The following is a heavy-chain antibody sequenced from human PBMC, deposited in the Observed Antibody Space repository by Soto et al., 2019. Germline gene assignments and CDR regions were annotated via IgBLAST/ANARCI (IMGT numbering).Heavy chain of an antibody. Sequence: PSETLSLTGTVSGGSISSYDCSWIRQPPWKGLEWIGYIYYSGSTNYNPSLKSRVTISVDTSKNQFSLKLSSVTAADTAVYYCAKTGYSSSWHGNWFDPCGQGTLVTFSS. CDR1: GGSISSYD. V-gene: IGHV4-59*01. CDR2: IYYSGST. D-gene: IGHD6-13*01. CDR3: AKTGYSSSWHGNWFDP. J-gene: IGHJ5*02.